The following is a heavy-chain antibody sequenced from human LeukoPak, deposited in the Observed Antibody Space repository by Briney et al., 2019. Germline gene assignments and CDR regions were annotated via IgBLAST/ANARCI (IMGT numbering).Heavy chain of an antibody. CDR2: IKQDGSEK. V-gene: IGHV3-7*01. CDR1: GFTFSSYA. J-gene: IGHJ3*02. Sequence: PGGSLRLSCAASGFTFSSYAMSWVRQAPGKGLEWVANIKQDGSEKNYADSVKGRFFISRDNTKNTVYLQMNSLRAEDTAVYSCVRDQGTTVTSYAFDIWGQGTMVTVSS. D-gene: IGHD4-17*01. CDR3: VRDQGTTVTSYAFDI.